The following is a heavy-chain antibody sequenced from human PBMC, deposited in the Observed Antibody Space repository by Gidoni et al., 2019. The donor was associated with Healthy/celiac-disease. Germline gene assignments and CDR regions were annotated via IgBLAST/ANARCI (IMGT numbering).Heavy chain of an antibody. Sequence: QVQLVESGGGVVQPGRSLRLSCAACGFTFSSYGMHWVRQAPGKGLEWVAVISYDGSNKYYADSVKGRFTISRDNSKNTLYLQMNSLRAEDTAVYYCAKAAAGPNTIDYWGQGTLVTVSS. V-gene: IGHV3-30*18. CDR3: AKAAAGPNTIDY. CDR2: ISYDGSNK. J-gene: IGHJ4*02. CDR1: GFTFSSYG. D-gene: IGHD6-13*01.